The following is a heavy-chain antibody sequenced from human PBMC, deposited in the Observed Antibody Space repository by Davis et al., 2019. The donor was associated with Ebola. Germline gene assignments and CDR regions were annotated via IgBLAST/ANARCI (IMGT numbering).Heavy chain of an antibody. D-gene: IGHD6-6*01. CDR3: AREDRAVSSIAARYYYYYGMDV. J-gene: IGHJ6*04. Sequence: AASVKVSCKASGYTFTSYGISWVRQAPGQGLEWMGWISAYNGNTNYAQKLQGRVTMTTDTSTSTAYMELSSLRSEDTAVYYCAREDRAVSSIAARYYYYYGMDVWGKGTTVTVSS. V-gene: IGHV1-18*01. CDR2: ISAYNGNT. CDR1: GYTFTSYG.